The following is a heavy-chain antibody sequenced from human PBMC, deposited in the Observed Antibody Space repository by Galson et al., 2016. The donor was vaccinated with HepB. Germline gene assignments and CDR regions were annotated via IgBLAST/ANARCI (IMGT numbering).Heavy chain of an antibody. Sequence: SETLSLTCTVSGGSISGSSSYWGWIRQPPGKGLEWIGNIYYSGSTYYNPSLKSRVTISVDTSKNQFSLKLSSVTAADTAVYYCARMLYYDSIPRSDLWGQGTLVTVSS. CDR1: GGSISGSSSY. D-gene: IGHD3-22*01. J-gene: IGHJ5*02. V-gene: IGHV4-39*01. CDR2: IYYSGST. CDR3: ARMLYYDSIPRSDL.